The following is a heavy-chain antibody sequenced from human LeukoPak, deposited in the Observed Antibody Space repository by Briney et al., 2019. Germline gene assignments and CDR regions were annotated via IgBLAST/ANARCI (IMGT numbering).Heavy chain of an antibody. Sequence: SETLSLTCTVSGGSISSSSYYWGWIRQPPGKGLEWIGSIYYSGSTYYNPSLKSRVTISVDTSKNQFSLKLSSVTAADTAVYYCVRGRLIAVAGTAVRRGYYYYYMDVWGKGTTVTVSS. CDR3: VRGRLIAVAGTAVRRGYYYYYMDV. J-gene: IGHJ6*03. CDR2: IYYSGST. D-gene: IGHD6-19*01. V-gene: IGHV4-39*07. CDR1: GGSISSSSYY.